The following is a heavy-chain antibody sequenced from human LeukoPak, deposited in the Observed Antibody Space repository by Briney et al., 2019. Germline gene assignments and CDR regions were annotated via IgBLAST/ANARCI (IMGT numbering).Heavy chain of an antibody. D-gene: IGHD3-10*01. V-gene: IGHV3-74*01. Sequence: GGSLRLSCAASGFTFDDYTMHWVRQAPGKGLVWVSRIHKDGTSPIYADSVKGRFTISRDNAENTLSLQMNSLRAEDTAVYFCAREAYGTGNYYSDSWGQGILVTVSS. CDR1: GFTFDDYT. J-gene: IGHJ4*02. CDR2: IHKDGTSP. CDR3: AREAYGTGNYYSDS.